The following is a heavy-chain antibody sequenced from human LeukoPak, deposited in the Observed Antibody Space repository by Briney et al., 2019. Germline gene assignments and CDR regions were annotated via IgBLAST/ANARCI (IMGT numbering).Heavy chain of an antibody. CDR3: GRDFMVGVFDH. V-gene: IGHV3-7*01. CDR2: TKQDGSER. D-gene: IGHD4/OR15-4a*01. J-gene: IGHJ4*02. Sequence: GGSLRLSCAASGFTFSSYWMSWVRQAPGKGLEWVANTKQDGSERYYVDSVKGRFIISRDNAKNSLYLQMNSLRAEDTAVYYCGRDFMVGVFDHWGQGTLVTASS. CDR1: GFTFSSYW.